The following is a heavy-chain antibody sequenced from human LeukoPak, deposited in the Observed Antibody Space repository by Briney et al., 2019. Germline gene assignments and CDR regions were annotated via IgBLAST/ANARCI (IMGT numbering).Heavy chain of an antibody. Sequence: SETLSLTCAVYGGSFSGYYWSWIRQPPGKGLEWIGEINHSGSTNYNPSLKSRVTISVDTSKNQFSLKLSSVTAADTAVYYCARESGIASNYWGQGTLVTVSS. D-gene: IGHD3-3*02. J-gene: IGHJ4*02. CDR3: ARESGIASNY. V-gene: IGHV4-34*01. CDR2: INHSGST. CDR1: GGSFSGYY.